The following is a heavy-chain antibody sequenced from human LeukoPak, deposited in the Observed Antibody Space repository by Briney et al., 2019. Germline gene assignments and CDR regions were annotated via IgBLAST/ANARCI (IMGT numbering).Heavy chain of an antibody. CDR1: GFTFRTYA. D-gene: IGHD2-2*01. Sequence: GGSLRLSCAASGFTFRTYAMNWVRQAPGEGRVWVSTFRGRGYSTYYADYVKGRFTISRDNSKNTLLLQMNRLRAEDTAVHSCAKGGAGCCRSTSCLYYFDYWVQGTMATVST. CDR2: FRGRGYST. V-gene: IGHV3-23*01. J-gene: IGHJ4*02. CDR3: AKGGAGCCRSTSCLYYFDY.